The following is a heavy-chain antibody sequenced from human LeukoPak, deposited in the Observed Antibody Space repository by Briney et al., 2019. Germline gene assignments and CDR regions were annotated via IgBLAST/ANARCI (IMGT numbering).Heavy chain of an antibody. D-gene: IGHD3-10*01. CDR2: TYYRSKWYS. Sequence: SQTLSLTCAISGDSVSSNSAAWNWFRQSPSRGLEWLGRTYYRSKWYSDYAVSVRSRITINPGTSKNQFSLQLNSVTPEDTAVYYCAYYGDPPYNWFDPWGQGTLVTVSS. J-gene: IGHJ5*02. CDR1: GDSVSSNSAA. CDR3: AYYGDPPYNWFDP. V-gene: IGHV6-1*01.